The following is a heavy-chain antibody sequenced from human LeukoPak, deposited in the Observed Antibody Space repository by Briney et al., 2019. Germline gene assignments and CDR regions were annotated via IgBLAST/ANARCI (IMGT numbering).Heavy chain of an antibody. CDR2: ISSSSSYI. D-gene: IGHD3-10*01. CDR1: GFTFSSYS. CDR3: ARDPSPSITMVRGTWFDP. Sequence: PGGSLGLSCAASGFTFSSYSMNWVRQAPGKGLEWVSSISSSSSYIYYADSVKGRFTISRDNAKNSLYLQMNSLRAEDTAVYYCARDPSPSITMVRGTWFDPWGQGTLVTVSS. J-gene: IGHJ5*02. V-gene: IGHV3-21*01.